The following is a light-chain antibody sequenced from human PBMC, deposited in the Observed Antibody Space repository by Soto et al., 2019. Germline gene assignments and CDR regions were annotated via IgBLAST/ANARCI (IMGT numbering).Light chain of an antibody. CDR2: WAS. Sequence: DIVMTQSPDSLAVSLGERATINCKSSQSVLYSSNNKNYLTWYQQKPGQPPKLLIYWASTRESGVPDRFSGSGSVTDFTITISILQAEDVAVYYCQQYYSTPITFGPGTKVDIK. J-gene: IGKJ3*01. V-gene: IGKV4-1*01. CDR3: QQYYSTPIT. CDR1: QSVLYSSNNKNY.